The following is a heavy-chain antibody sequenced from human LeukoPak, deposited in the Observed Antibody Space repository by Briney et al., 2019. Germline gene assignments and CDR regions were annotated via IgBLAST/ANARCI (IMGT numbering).Heavy chain of an antibody. V-gene: IGHV3-53*01. CDR1: GFTVSSNY. J-gene: IGHJ5*02. CDR3: AKADIVVVVAAPSWFDP. CDR2: IYSGGST. Sequence: PGGSLRLSCAASGFTVSSNYMSWVRQAPGKGLEWVSVIYSGGSTYYADSVKGRFTISRDNSKNTLYLQMNSLRAEDTAVYYCAKADIVVVVAAPSWFDPWGQGTLVTVSS. D-gene: IGHD2-15*01.